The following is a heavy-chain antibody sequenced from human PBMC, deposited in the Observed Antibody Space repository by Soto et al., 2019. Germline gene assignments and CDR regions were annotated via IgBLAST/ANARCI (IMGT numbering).Heavy chain of an antibody. V-gene: IGHV1-69*13. CDR3: AREGGYGNYQDAPFDI. CDR1: GGTFSSYA. Sequence: GASVKVSCKASGGTFSSYAISWVRQAPGQGLEWMGGIIPIFGTANYAQKFQGRVTITADESTSTAYMELSSLRSEDTAVYYCAREGGYGNYQDAPFDIWGQGTLVTVSS. D-gene: IGHD4-17*01. CDR2: IIPIFGTA. J-gene: IGHJ3*02.